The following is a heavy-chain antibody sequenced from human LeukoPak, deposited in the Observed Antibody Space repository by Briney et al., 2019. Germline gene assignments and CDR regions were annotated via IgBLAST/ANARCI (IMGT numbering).Heavy chain of an antibody. CDR1: GFTFSSYA. D-gene: IGHD4-17*01. V-gene: IGHV3-23*01. CDR3: IPPPYGDYLFDY. J-gene: IGHJ4*02. CDR2: ISGSGGST. Sequence: GSLRLSCAASGFTFSSYAMSWVRQAPGKRLEWVSAISGSGGSTYYADSVKGRFTISRDNSKNTLYLQMNSLRAEDTAVYYCIPPPYGDYLFDYWGQGTLVTVSS.